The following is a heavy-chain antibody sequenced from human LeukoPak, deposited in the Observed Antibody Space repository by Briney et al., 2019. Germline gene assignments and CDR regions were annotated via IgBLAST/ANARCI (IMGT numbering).Heavy chain of an antibody. Sequence: PSETLSLTCTVSGGSISSYYWSWIRQPPGKGLEWIGYIYYSGSTNYNPSLKSRVTISVDTSKNQFSLQLTSVTAADTAVYYCARDAYYYDSSGSSIFDYWGQGTPVTVSS. V-gene: IGHV4-59*01. J-gene: IGHJ4*02. CDR1: GGSISSYY. CDR2: IYYSGST. D-gene: IGHD3-22*01. CDR3: ARDAYYYDSSGSSIFDY.